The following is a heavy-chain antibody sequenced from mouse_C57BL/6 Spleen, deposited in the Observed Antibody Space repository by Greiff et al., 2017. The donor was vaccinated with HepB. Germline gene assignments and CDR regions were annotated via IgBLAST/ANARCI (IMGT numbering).Heavy chain of an antibody. D-gene: IGHD1-1*01. J-gene: IGHJ4*01. V-gene: IGHV14-3*01. Sequence: EVQLQQSVAELVRPGASVKLSCTPSGFNIKNTYMHWVKQRPEQGLEWIGRIDPANGNTKYAPKFQGKATITADTSSNTAYLQLSSLTSEDTAIYYCASPYYYGSSYGAMDYWGQGTSVTVSS. CDR2: IDPANGNT. CDR1: GFNIKNTY. CDR3: ASPYYYGSSYGAMDY.